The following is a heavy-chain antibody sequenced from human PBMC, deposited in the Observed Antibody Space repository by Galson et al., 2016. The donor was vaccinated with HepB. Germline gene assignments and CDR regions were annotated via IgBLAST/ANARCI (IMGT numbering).Heavy chain of an antibody. CDR1: GDSVSSNSAA. Sequence: CAISGDSVSSNSAAWNWIRQSPSRGLEWLGRTYYRSNWHYDYAVSVKGRMTINPDTSKNQFSLQLNSVTPEDTAVYYCARVSLVTANIWTWSAVEYWGQGALVTVSS. V-gene: IGHV6-1*01. J-gene: IGHJ4*02. D-gene: IGHD1-20*01. CDR3: ARVSLVTANIWTWSAVEY. CDR2: TYYRSNWHY.